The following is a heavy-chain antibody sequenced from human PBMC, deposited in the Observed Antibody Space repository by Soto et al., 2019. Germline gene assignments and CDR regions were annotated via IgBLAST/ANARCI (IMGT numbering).Heavy chain of an antibody. J-gene: IGHJ4*02. CDR3: ARRGSGSFDY. CDR1: GFTFSTYA. V-gene: IGHV3-23*01. CDR2: ITPGGGST. D-gene: IGHD6-25*01. Sequence: GGSLRLSCAASGFTFSTYALSWVRQTPGKGLEWVSAITPGGGSTYYADSVQGRFTISRDNSKNTLYLQMNSLRAEDTAVYYCARRGSGSFDYWGQGA.